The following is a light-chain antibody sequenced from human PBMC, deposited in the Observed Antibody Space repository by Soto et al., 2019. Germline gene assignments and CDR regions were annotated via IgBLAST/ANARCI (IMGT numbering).Light chain of an antibody. Sequence: DIQMTQSPSALSASVGDSVTLTCRASQNIGTSLAWYQQKPGRAPKVLIYDVSTLERGVPSRFSGSQFGSEFTLTISGLQPDDFATYYCQQYSNFATFGQGTNV. V-gene: IGKV1-5*01. CDR3: QQYSNFAT. CDR1: QNIGTS. CDR2: DVS. J-gene: IGKJ1*01.